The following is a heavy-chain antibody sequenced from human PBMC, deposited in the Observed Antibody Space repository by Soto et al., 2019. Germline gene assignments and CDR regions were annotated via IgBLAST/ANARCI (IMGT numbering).Heavy chain of an antibody. Sequence: EMQVVESGGGLVQPGRSLRLSCAASGFTFDDYAMHWVRQAPGKGLEWVSGITWNSGRRDYADSVKGRFTISRDNAKNSLYLQTNNLRAEDTALYYCAKDRQWGGGFDYYGMDVWGQGTTVTVSS. V-gene: IGHV3-9*01. J-gene: IGHJ6*02. CDR1: GFTFDDYA. CDR3: AKDRQWGGGFDYYGMDV. D-gene: IGHD1-26*01. CDR2: ITWNSGRR.